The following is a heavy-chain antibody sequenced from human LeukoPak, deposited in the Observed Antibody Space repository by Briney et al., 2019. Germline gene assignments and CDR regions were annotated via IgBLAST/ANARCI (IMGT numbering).Heavy chain of an antibody. Sequence: ASVKVSCKASGYTFTSYAMHWVRQAPGQRLEWMGWINAGNGNTKYSQKLQGRVTMTTDTSTSTAYMELRSLRSDDTAVYYCARDSIAAAGTEDYWGQGTLVTVSS. D-gene: IGHD6-13*01. V-gene: IGHV1-3*01. CDR3: ARDSIAAAGTEDY. CDR2: INAGNGNT. J-gene: IGHJ4*02. CDR1: GYTFTSYA.